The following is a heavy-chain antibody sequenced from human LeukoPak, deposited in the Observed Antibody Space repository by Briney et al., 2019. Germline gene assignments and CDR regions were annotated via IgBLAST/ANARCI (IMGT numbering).Heavy chain of an antibody. D-gene: IGHD5-24*01. CDR2: ISSSSSYI. CDR3: ARDVEMVI. J-gene: IGHJ4*02. CDR1: GFTFSSYS. Sequence: PGGSLRLSCAASGFTFSSYSMNWVRQAPGKGLEWVSSISSSSSYIHYADSVKGRFTISRDNAKNSLYPQMNSLRAEDTAVYYCARDVEMVIWGQGTLVTVSS. V-gene: IGHV3-21*01.